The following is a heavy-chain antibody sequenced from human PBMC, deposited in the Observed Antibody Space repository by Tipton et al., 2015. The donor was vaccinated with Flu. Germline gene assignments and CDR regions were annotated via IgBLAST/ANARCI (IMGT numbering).Heavy chain of an antibody. J-gene: IGHJ3*02. D-gene: IGHD3-22*01. CDR3: ARVKGSGYYDAFDI. CDR1: GFTFDDYG. V-gene: IGHV3-20*04. Sequence: VQLVQSGGGVVQPGRSLRLSCAASGFTFDDYGMSWVRQAPGKGLEWVSGINWNGGSTGYADSVEGRFTISRDNAKNSLYLQMNSLRAEDTALYYCARVKGSGYYDAFDIWGQGTMVTVSS. CDR2: INWNGGST.